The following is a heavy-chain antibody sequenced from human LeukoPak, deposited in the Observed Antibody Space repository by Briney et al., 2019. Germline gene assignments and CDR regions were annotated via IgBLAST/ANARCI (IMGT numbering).Heavy chain of an antibody. V-gene: IGHV4-30-4*01. J-gene: IGHJ2*01. Sequence: SETLSLTCTVSGGSISSGDDYWGWIRQPPGKGLEWIVNINYVGSTYYNPSLKSRVTISVDTANNQFSLRLSSVTAADTGVYHCASDRPCYCTSPSCSNHAAGWFFDFWGRGTLVTVSS. CDR3: ASDRPCYCTSPSCSNHAAGWFFDF. D-gene: IGHD2-2*01. CDR1: GGSISSGDDY. CDR2: INYVGST.